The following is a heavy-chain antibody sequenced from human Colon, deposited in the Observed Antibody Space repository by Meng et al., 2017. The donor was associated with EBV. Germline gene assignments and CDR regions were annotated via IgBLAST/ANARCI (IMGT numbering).Heavy chain of an antibody. D-gene: IGHD1-26*01. CDR1: GGSFSGYY. Sequence: QVKLQQWGAGLLNHSETLSLTLAVYGGSFSGYYWSWIRQPPEKGLEWIGEINHSGSTNYNPSLKSRVTISVDTSKKQFSLKLSSVTAADTAVYYCARGPGGSYYLYYIDYWGQGTLVTVSS. V-gene: IGHV4-34*01. CDR2: INHSGST. J-gene: IGHJ4*02. CDR3: ARGPGGSYYLYYIDY.